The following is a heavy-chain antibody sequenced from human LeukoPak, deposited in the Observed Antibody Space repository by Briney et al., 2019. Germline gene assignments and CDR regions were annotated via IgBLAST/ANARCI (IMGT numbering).Heavy chain of an antibody. CDR3: ARGGVLWFGELSYYFDY. J-gene: IGHJ4*02. V-gene: IGHV4-34*01. Sequence: PSETLSLTCAVYGGSFSDYYWSWIRQPPGKGLEWIGEINHSGSTNYNPSLKSRVTISVDTSKNQFSLKLSSVTAADTAVYYCARGGVLWFGELSYYFDYWGQGTLVTVSS. CDR2: INHSGST. CDR1: GGSFSDYY. D-gene: IGHD3-10*01.